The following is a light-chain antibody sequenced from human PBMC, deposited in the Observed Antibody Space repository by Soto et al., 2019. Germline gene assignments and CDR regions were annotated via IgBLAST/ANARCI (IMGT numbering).Light chain of an antibody. CDR1: QTIFSW. J-gene: IGKJ2*03. CDR3: QQYNSYPYR. CDR2: KAS. Sequence: IQMTQSPSTLSASVGDRVIITCRASQTIFSWLAWYQHKPGKAPKLVIYKASSLESGVPSRYSGSGSGTEFTLTISDLQPDDFAPNYRQQYNSYPYRFGQGTKLEIK. V-gene: IGKV1-5*03.